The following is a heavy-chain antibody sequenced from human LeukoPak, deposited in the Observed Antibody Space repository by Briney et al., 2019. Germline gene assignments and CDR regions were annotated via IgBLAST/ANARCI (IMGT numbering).Heavy chain of an antibody. CDR2: IYPGDSDT. CDR1: GYSFTSYW. V-gene: IGHV5-51*01. CDR3: ARQSASLGSYYFDY. Sequence: GESLKISCKGSGYSFTSYWIGWVRQMPGKGLEWTGIIYPGDSDTRYSPSFQGQVTISADKSISTAYLQWSSLKASDTAMYCCARQSASLGSYYFDYWGQGTLVTVSS. J-gene: IGHJ4*02. D-gene: IGHD7-27*01.